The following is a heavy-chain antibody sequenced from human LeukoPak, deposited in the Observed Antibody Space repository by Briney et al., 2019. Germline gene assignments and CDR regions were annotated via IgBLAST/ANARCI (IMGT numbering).Heavy chain of an antibody. V-gene: IGHV3-30*04. D-gene: IGHD6-13*01. J-gene: IGHJ6*03. CDR3: ARVRSSSWSTVYYYYYMDV. CDR2: ISYDGSSK. CDR1: GFTFSTYA. Sequence: GRSLRLSCAASGFTFSTYAMHWVRQAPGKGLEWVAVISYDGSSKYYADSVKGRFTISRDNSKNTLYLQMNSLRAEDTAVYYCARVRSSSWSTVYYYYYMDVWGKGTTVTISS.